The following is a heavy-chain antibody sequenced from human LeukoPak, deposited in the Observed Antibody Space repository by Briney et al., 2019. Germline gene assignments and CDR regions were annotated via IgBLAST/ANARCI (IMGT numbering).Heavy chain of an antibody. D-gene: IGHD3-22*01. J-gene: IGHJ5*02. V-gene: IGHV4-4*07. CDR1: SGSISGYY. Sequence: SETLSLTCTVSSGSISGYYWSWIRQPAGKGLEWIGRIYTSGSTNYNPSLKSRITMSVDTSMNQFSLKLSSVTAADTAVYYCARPYYYDSRIDPWGQGTLVTVSS. CDR2: IYTSGST. CDR3: ARPYYYDSRIDP.